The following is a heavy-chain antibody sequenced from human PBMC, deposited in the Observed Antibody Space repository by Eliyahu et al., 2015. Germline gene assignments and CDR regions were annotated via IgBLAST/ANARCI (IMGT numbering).Heavy chain of an antibody. CDR2: IYYSGST. CDR3: ARVYCSGGSCYSAWFDP. J-gene: IGHJ5*02. Sequence: LEWIGYIYYSGSTYYNPSLKSRVTISVDTSKNQFSLKLSSVTAADTAVYYCARVYCSGGSCYSAWFDPWGQGTLVTVSS. V-gene: IGHV4-31*02. D-gene: IGHD2-15*01.